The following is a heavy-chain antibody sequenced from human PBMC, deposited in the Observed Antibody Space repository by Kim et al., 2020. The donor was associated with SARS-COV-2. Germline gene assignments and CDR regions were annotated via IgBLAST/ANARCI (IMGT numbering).Heavy chain of an antibody. CDR3: ARGSCSGGSCYPLHP. V-gene: IGHV3-21*01. J-gene: IGHJ5*02. Sequence: GGSLRLSCAASGFTFSSYSMNWVRQAPGKGLEWVSSISSSSSYIYYADSVKGRFTISRDNAKNSLYLQMNSLRAEDTAVYYCARGSCSGGSCYPLHPWGQGTLVTVSS. D-gene: IGHD2-15*01. CDR1: GFTFSSYS. CDR2: ISSSSSYI.